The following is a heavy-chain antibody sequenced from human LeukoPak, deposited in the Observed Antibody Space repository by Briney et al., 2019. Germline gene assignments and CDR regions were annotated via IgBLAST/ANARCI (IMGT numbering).Heavy chain of an antibody. CDR2: IYYSGST. Sequence: PSETLSLTCTVSGGSISSYYWSWIRQHPGKGLEWIGYIYYSGSTYYNPSLKSRVTISVDTSKNQFSLKLSSVTAADTAVYYCARGTLVFSGWYTGPSYFDYWGQGTLVTVSS. V-gene: IGHV4-59*06. J-gene: IGHJ4*02. CDR1: GGSISSYY. D-gene: IGHD6-19*01. CDR3: ARGTLVFSGWYTGPSYFDY.